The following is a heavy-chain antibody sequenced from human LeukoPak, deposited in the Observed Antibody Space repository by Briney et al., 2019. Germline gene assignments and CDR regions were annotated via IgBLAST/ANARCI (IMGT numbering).Heavy chain of an antibody. J-gene: IGHJ4*02. V-gene: IGHV1-18*04. CDR3: ARGPCSSTSCYAGGLIRYDY. CDR2: ISAYNGNT. Sequence: GASVTVSCKASGYTFTSYGISWVRQAPGQGLEWMGWISAYNGNTNYAQKLQGRVTMTTDTSTSTAYMELRSLRSDDTAVYYCARGPCSSTSCYAGGLIRYDYWGQGTLVTVSS. CDR1: GYTFTSYG. D-gene: IGHD2-2*01.